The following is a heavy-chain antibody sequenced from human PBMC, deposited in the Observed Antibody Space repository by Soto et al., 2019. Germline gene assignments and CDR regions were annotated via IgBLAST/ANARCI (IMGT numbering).Heavy chain of an antibody. V-gene: IGHV3-64*01. CDR1: XFTXXTYA. CDR3: ARSRVATVTDEALDL. Sequence: EAQLLXXGGGLVQPGGXLXLXXAXXXFTXXTYAIHWXXXAXGXXXXXVSAINYNGGNTYHIPSVRARFTISRDXSKNXVXXXMXXLRAEDMAVYYCARSRVATVTDEALDLWGQGTTVTVSS. CDR2: INYNGGNT. D-gene: IGHD4-17*01. J-gene: IGHJ3*01.